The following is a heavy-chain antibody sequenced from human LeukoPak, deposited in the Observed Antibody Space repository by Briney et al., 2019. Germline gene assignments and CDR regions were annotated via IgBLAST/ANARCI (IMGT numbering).Heavy chain of an antibody. D-gene: IGHD1-26*01. V-gene: IGHV3-21*06. CDR2: ISSSSSHT. CDR3: AGGRWELLRMDH. CDR1: GFTLSSFT. J-gene: IGHJ4*02. Sequence: GGSLRLSCVMSGFTLSSFTMHWVRQAPGKGLEWVASISSSSSHTYYADSLKGRFIISGDNAKNSLSLQMDSLSADDTAVYYCAGGRWELLRMDHWGQGALVTVSS.